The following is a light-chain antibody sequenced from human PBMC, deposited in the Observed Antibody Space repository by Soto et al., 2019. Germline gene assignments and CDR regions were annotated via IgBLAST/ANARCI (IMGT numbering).Light chain of an antibody. V-gene: IGLV2-8*01. CDR3: SSYAGSNNFEV. J-gene: IGLJ2*01. CDR2: EVS. Sequence: QSVLTKPPSASGSPGQSVTISCTGTSSDVGGYNYVSWYQQHPGKAPKLMIYEVSKRPLGVPDRFSGSKSGNTASMTVSGLQAEDEADYYCSSYAGSNNFEVFGGGTKLTVL. CDR1: SSDVGGYNY.